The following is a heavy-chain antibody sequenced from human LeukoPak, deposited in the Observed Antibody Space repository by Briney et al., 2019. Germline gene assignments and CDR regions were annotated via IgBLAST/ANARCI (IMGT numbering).Heavy chain of an antibody. J-gene: IGHJ4*02. CDR2: INPNSGST. V-gene: IGHV1-2*02. CDR3: ARAPVVVVPAATYFDH. CDR1: GYTFTGYY. Sequence: ASVKLSCKASGYTFTGYYMHWVRQAPGQGLEWMGCINPNSGSTNYAQKFQGRVTMTRDTSNSTAYMELSSLRSDDTAVYYCARAPVVVVPAATYFDHGGQGTLVTVPS. D-gene: IGHD2-2*01.